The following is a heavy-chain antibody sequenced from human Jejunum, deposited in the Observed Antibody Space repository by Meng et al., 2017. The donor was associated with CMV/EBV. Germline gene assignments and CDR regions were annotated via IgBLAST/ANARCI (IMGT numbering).Heavy chain of an antibody. Sequence: FSSAWMMWVRQAPGKGLEWVGHIRSEIDGGTTDYAAPVKGRFTISRDDLKNTLYLHMNSLRTEDTAVYYCTTRTSGHYYDSSGYYYWGQGTLVTVSS. CDR1: FSSAW. J-gene: IGHJ4*02. CDR3: TTRTSGHYYDSSGYYY. CDR2: IRSEIDGGTT. D-gene: IGHD3-22*01. V-gene: IGHV3-15*01.